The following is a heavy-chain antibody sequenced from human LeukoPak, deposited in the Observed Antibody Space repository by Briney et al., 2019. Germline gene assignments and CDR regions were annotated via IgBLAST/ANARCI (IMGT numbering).Heavy chain of an antibody. V-gene: IGHV3-66*01. CDR3: ARGGTTVTDY. J-gene: IGHJ4*02. CDR1: EFSVGSNY. CDR2: IYSGGST. D-gene: IGHD4-11*01. Sequence: GGSLRLSCAASEFSVGSNYMTWARQAPGKGLEWVSLIYSGGSTYYADSVKGRFTISRDNAKNSLYLQMNSLRAEDTAVYYCARGGTTVTDYWGQGTLVTVSS.